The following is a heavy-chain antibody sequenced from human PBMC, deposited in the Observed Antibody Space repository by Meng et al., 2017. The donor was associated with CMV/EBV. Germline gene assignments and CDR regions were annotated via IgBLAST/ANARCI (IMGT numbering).Heavy chain of an antibody. CDR1: GGSISSYY. D-gene: IGHD5-18*01. CDR2: IYTSGST. Sequence: QAHLQEPGPGLGKPSETLSLTCTVSGGSISSYYWSWIRQPAGKGLEWIGRIYTSGSTNYNPSLKSRVTMSVDTSKNQFSLKLSSVTAADTAVYYCARHGDTAMVVGIDYWGQGTLVTVSS. J-gene: IGHJ4*02. V-gene: IGHV4-4*07. CDR3: ARHGDTAMVVGIDY.